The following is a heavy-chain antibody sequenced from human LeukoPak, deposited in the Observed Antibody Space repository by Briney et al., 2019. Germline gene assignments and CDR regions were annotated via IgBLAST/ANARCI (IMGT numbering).Heavy chain of an antibody. CDR3: ARDSRVRGVTFDY. CDR2: IIPIFGTA. J-gene: IGHJ4*02. Sequence: ASVKVSCXASGGTFSSYAISWVRQAPGQGLEWMGRIIPIFGTANYAQKFQGRVTITTDESTSTAYMELSSLRSEDTAVYYCARDSRVRGVTFDYWGQGTLVTVSS. V-gene: IGHV1-69*05. D-gene: IGHD3-10*01. CDR1: GGTFSSYA.